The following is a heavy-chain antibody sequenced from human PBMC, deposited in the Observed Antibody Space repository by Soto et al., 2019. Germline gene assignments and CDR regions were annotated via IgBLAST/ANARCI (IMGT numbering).Heavy chain of an antibody. CDR3: ARDRGTRQLWTTYAYFDL. J-gene: IGHJ2*01. CDR1: GFTFSSYS. V-gene: IGHV3-21*01. CDR2: ISSSSSYI. D-gene: IGHD5-18*01. Sequence: EVQLVESGGGLVKPGGSLRLSCAASGFTFSSYSMNWVRQAPGKGLEWVSSISSSSSYIYYADSVKGRFTISRDNTKNAMYLQMNSLRTEDTAVYYCARDRGTRQLWTTYAYFDLWGRGTLVTVSS.